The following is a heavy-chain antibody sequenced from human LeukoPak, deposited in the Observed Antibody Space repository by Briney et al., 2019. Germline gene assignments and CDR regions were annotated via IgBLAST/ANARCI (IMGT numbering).Heavy chain of an antibody. J-gene: IGHJ4*02. CDR3: ARSNPYSSGWYRY. V-gene: IGHV4-59*08. D-gene: IGHD6-19*01. CDR1: GGSISSYY. CDR2: IYYSGST. Sequence: PSEALSLTCTVSGGSISSYYWSWIRQPPGKGLEWIGYIYYSGSTNYNPSLKSRVTISVDTSKNQFSLKLSSVTAADTAVYYCARSNPYSSGWYRYWGQGTLVTVSS.